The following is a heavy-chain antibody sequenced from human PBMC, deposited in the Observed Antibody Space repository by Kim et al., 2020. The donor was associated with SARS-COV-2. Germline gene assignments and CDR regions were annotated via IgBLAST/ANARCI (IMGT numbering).Heavy chain of an antibody. J-gene: IGHJ4*02. CDR3: ARDSFDYSNYEVDY. D-gene: IGHD4-4*01. V-gene: IGHV3-48*02. Sequence: ADSVKGRFTISRDNAKNSLYLKMNSLRDEDTAVYYCARDSFDYSNYEVDYWGQGTLVTVSS.